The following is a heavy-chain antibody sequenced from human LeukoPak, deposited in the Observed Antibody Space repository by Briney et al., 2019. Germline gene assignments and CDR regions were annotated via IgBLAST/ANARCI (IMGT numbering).Heavy chain of an antibody. CDR1: GYTFISYG. D-gene: IGHD3-22*01. V-gene: IGHV1-18*01. Sequence: ASVKVSCKASGYTFISYGLNWVRQAPGQGLEWMGWFSTYNGNTNYAQERQGRVTMTIDTSTSTAYMELRSLRSDDTAVYYCARPYDSSGYPDAFDIWGQGTMVTVSS. J-gene: IGHJ3*02. CDR2: FSTYNGNT. CDR3: ARPYDSSGYPDAFDI.